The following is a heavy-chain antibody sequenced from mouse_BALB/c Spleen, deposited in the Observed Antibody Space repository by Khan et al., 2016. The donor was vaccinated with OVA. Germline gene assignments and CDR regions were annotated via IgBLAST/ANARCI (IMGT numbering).Heavy chain of an antibody. V-gene: IGHV5-9-3*01. CDR3: AIFPDGNFAY. CDR1: GFTLRTFA. Sequence: EVQLVESGGGLVKPGGSLKLSCAASGFTLRTFAMSWVRQTPEKRLEWVATINSDGDYTYYPDNVTGRFTISRDTATNTLYLQMNSLRSEDTAKYYCAIFPDGNFAYWGQGTLVTVSA. D-gene: IGHD2-1*01. CDR2: INSDGDYT. J-gene: IGHJ3*01.